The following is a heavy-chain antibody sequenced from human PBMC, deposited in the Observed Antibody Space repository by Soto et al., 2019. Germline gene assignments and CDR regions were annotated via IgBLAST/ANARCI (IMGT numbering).Heavy chain of an antibody. CDR2: INAGNGNT. Sequence: ASVKVSCKASGYTFTSYAMHWVRQAPGQRLEWMGWINAGNGNTKYSQKFQGRVTITRDTSASTAYMQINSLRSEDTAVYYCARGLKYYDILTGYYFDYWGQGTMVTVSS. D-gene: IGHD3-9*01. CDR3: ARGLKYYDILTGYYFDY. J-gene: IGHJ4*02. CDR1: GYTFTSYA. V-gene: IGHV1-3*01.